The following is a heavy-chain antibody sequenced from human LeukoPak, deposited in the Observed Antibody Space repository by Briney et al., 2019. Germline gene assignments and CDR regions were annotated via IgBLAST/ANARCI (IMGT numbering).Heavy chain of an antibody. CDR2: IYYGGST. CDR1: GVSFSGYY. CDR3: ARALAYCSGGSCTRGYNWFDP. V-gene: IGHV4-39*01. J-gene: IGHJ5*02. D-gene: IGHD2-15*01. Sequence: PSETLSLTCAVYGVSFSGYYWGWIRQPPGKGLEWIGSIYYGGSTYYNPSLKSRVTISVDTSMNQFSLKLSFVTTADTAVYYCARALAYCSGGSCTRGYNWFDPWGQGTLVTVPS.